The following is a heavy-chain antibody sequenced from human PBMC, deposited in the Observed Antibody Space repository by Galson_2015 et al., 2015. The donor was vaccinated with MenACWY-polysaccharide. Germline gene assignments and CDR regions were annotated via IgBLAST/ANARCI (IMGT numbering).Heavy chain of an antibody. CDR1: DYSIRSGYF. CDR3: ARVEKYSGSFYILY. J-gene: IGHJ4*02. Sequence: LSLTCSVSDYSIRSGYFWGWIRQPPGKGLEWIASIFHSGTTYYNPSLKSQVTISVDTSKNQFSLKLSSVTAADTAVYYCARVEKYSGSFYILYWGQGTLVTVSS. D-gene: IGHD1-26*01. V-gene: IGHV4-38-2*01. CDR2: IFHSGTT.